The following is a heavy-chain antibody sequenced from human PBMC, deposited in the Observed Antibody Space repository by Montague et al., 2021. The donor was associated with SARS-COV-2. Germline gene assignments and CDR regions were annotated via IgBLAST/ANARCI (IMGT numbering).Heavy chain of an antibody. V-gene: IGHV4-34*01. J-gene: IGHJ6*03. CDR3: ARLGDGVVPSPILGVGPYYSSSYIRV. CDR1: GWSFSTYS. Sequence: SETLSLTCAVYGWSFSTYSWNWIRQPPGKGLEWIGEIHHGGSTYYNPSLKSRVTSSADTSKNQFSLKLTSVAAADTAVYYCARLGDGVVPSPILGVGPYYSSSYIRVWGTGTPVTVS. D-gene: IGHD3-10*01. CDR2: IHHGGST.